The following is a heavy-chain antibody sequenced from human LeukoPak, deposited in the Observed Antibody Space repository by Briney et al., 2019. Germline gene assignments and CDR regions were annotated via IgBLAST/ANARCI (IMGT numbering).Heavy chain of an antibody. J-gene: IGHJ6*02. CDR3: ARGHFGLDV. CDR2: IHGGGSEK. CDR1: GFTFGQHW. Sequence: GGSLRLSCAASGFTFGQHWMSWVRQSRESGLQWVASIHGGGSEKMYLDSVRGRFTVSRDNANNLVYLEMNSLRAEDTAVYFCARGHFGLDVWGQGTTVTVSS. D-gene: IGHD3-10*01. V-gene: IGHV3-7*04.